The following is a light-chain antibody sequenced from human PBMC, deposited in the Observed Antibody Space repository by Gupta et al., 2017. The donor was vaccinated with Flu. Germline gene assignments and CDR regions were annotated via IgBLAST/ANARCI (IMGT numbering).Light chain of an antibody. CDR3: QSYESRGTGWV. V-gene: IGLV1-40*01. J-gene: IGLJ3*02. Sequence: IISCTGSAYTFGADSEVRWHQQSAGSAPRLLIASNNMRRSGVSDRFSATRSGTSASLAITDLHAEDAAEYYCQSYESRGTGWVFGAGTKLTVL. CDR2: SNN. CDR1: AYTFGADSE.